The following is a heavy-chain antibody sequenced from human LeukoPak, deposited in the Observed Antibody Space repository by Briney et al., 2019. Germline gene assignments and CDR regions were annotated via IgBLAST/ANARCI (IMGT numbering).Heavy chain of an antibody. Sequence: ASVKVSCKASGYTFSSYGISWVRQAPGQGLEWMGWISAYNGNTNYAQKFQGRVTMITDTSSSTAYMELRSLRADDTAVYYCARDGFFGSGIVGAFDIWGQGTMVPVSS. CDR1: GYTFSSYG. V-gene: IGHV1-18*01. D-gene: IGHD3-10*01. J-gene: IGHJ3*02. CDR3: ARDGFFGSGIVGAFDI. CDR2: ISAYNGNT.